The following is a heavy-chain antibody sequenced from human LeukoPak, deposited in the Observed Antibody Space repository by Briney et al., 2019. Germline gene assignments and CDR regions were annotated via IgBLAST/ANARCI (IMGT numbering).Heavy chain of an antibody. Sequence: SETLSLTCTVSGGSIRSYYWSWIRQPPGKGVEWIGYIYYSGSTNYSPSLRSRVSISVDTSNNQFSLKLASVTAADTAMHYCARGGGGYAFDFWGQGTLVTVSS. CDR1: GGSIRSYY. J-gene: IGHJ4*02. CDR3: ARGGGGYAFDF. V-gene: IGHV4-59*01. CDR2: IYYSGST. D-gene: IGHD3-16*01.